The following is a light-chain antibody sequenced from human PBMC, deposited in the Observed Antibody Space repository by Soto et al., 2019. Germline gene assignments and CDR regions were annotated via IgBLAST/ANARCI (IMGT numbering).Light chain of an antibody. CDR2: DAS. CDR3: QQRSNWPPLT. J-gene: IGKJ4*01. CDR1: QSVSSY. Sequence: EIVLTQSPATLSLSPGERATLSCRASQSVSSYLAWYQHKPGQAPRLLIYDASNRATGIPARFSGIGSGTDFTLTISSLEHEDFAVYYCQQRSNWPPLTFGGGTKVEIK. V-gene: IGKV3-11*01.